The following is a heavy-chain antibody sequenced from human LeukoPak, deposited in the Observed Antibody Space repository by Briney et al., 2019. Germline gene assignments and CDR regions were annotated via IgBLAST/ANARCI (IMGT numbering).Heavy chain of an antibody. CDR2: VHQSGST. CDR1: YYSMSSDFF. J-gene: IGHJ4*02. Sequence: SETLSLTCIVSYYSMSSDFFWGWIRQPPGKGLEWVATVHQSGSTYFNPSLKSRVSLSIDTSKNQFSLKLSSVTAADTAVYYCARAEYVSTWLPFDYWGQGTLVTVSS. V-gene: IGHV4-38-2*02. D-gene: IGHD6-13*01. CDR3: ARAEYVSTWLPFDY.